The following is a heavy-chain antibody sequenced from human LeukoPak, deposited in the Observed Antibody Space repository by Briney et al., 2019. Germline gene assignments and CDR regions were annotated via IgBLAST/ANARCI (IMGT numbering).Heavy chain of an antibody. CDR1: GFTFKNYG. Sequence: PGGSLRLSCAASGFTFKNYGMHWVRQAPGKGLEWVAYIRHHGNDEYYVDSAKGRFTVSRDNSKNMMYLQMNSLRAEDTAVYYCAKDADWACDYWGQGTLVTVSS. J-gene: IGHJ4*02. V-gene: IGHV3-30*02. CDR3: AKDADWACDY. CDR2: IRHHGNDE. D-gene: IGHD2-21*01.